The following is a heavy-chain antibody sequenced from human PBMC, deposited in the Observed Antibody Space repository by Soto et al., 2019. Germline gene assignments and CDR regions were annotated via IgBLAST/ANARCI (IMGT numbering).Heavy chain of an antibody. CDR1: GFSLSSNGVA. CDR3: ALSRGYSYAFYFHS. D-gene: IGHD5-18*01. CDR2: IFWDDDK. V-gene: IGHV2-5*02. J-gene: IGHJ4*02. Sequence: QVTLKESGPTLVKPTQALTLTCTFSGFSLSSNGVAVGWIRQPPGKTLEWLALIFWDDDKRYSPSLKRRLTITKDTSKNQVVLTMTNMDPVDSATYYCALSRGYSYAFYFHSWGPGTLVTVSS.